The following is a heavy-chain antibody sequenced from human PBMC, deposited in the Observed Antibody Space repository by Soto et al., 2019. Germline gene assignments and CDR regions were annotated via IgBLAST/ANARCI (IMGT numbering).Heavy chain of an antibody. V-gene: IGHV3-21*01. CDR1: GFTFSSYS. D-gene: IGHD3-3*01. J-gene: IGHJ6*03. CDR3: ARDQRAIFGVVNYYYYYMDV. CDR2: ISSSSSYI. Sequence: SGGSLRLSCAASGFTFSSYSMNWVRQAPGKGLEWVSSISSSSSYIYYADSVKGRFTISRDNAKNSLYLQMNSLRAEDTAVYYCARDQRAIFGVVNYYYYYMDVWGKGTTVTVSS.